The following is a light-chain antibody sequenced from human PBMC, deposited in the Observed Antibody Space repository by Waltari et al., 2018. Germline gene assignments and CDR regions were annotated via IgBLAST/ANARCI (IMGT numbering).Light chain of an antibody. CDR3: QHRDHWPPDAT. J-gene: IGKJ3*01. CDR1: RSVSSTY. CDR2: ATH. V-gene: IGKV3D-20*02. Sequence: EIVLTQSPGTLSLSPGERATLSCRASRSVSSTYLAWYQQKPGQAPRLLIYATHSRATGIPARFSGSGSGTDFTLTISSLEPEDFAVYYCQHRDHWPPDATFGPGTKVDI.